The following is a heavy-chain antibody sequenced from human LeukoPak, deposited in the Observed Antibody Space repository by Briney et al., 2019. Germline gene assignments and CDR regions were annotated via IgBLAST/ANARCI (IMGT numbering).Heavy chain of an antibody. J-gene: IGHJ1*01. CDR3: ARDYTVALGTTTYFQH. D-gene: IGHD1-7*01. V-gene: IGHV7-4-1*02. CDR1: GYTFTSYA. Sequence: ASVKVSCKASGYTFTSYAMNWVRQAPGQGLELMGWINTNTGIPTYAQGFTGRFVFSLDTSVSTAYLHISSLKTEDTAVYYCARDYTVALGTTTYFQHWGQGTLVTVSS. CDR2: INTNTGIP.